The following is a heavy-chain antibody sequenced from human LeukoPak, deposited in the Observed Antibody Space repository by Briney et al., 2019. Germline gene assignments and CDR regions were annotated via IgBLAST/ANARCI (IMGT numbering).Heavy chain of an antibody. J-gene: IGHJ4*02. CDR1: GFSFSRSS. V-gene: IGHV3-21*01. CDR3: AREVVVEQDLAY. CDR2: INSAGRDA. D-gene: IGHD2-15*01. Sequence: GGSLRLSCAASGFSFSRSSMNWVRQAPGKGLEWVSSINSAGRDAYYADSVRGRFTISRDNAKNSLYLQINSLRVDDTAVYYCAREVVVEQDLAYWGQGVLVTVSS.